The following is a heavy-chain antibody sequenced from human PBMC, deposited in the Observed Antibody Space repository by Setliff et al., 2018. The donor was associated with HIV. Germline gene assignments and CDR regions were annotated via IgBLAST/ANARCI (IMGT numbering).Heavy chain of an antibody. J-gene: IGHJ5*02. CDR2: ISGSGSAM. V-gene: IGHV3-48*03. CDR3: ARVSPWFDP. CDR1: GFTFSSYE. Sequence: GGSLRLSCAASGFTFSSYEMNWVRQAPGKGLEWVSYISGSGSAMYYADPVEGRFTSSRDNAKNSLYLQMNSLRAEDTAVYYFARVSPWFDPWGQGTRVTVSS.